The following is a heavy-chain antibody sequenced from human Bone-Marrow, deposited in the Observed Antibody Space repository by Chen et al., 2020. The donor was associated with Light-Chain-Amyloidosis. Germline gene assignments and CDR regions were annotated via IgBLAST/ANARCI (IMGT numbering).Heavy chain of an antibody. J-gene: IGHJ4*02. D-gene: IGHD3-10*01. CDR2: IKSKTDGGTT. V-gene: IGHV3-15*01. CDR1: GFTFSNAW. Sequence: GGSLRLSCAASGFTFSNAWMSWVRQAPGKGLEWVGRIKSKTDGGTTDYAAPVKGRFTISRDDSKNTLYLQMNSLKTEDTAVYYCTTDRLLWYGELLRGVGYFDYWGQGTLVTVSS. CDR3: TTDRLLWYGELLRGVGYFDY.